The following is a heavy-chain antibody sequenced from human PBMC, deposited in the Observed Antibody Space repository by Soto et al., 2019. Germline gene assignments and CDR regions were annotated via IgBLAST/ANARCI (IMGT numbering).Heavy chain of an antibody. Sequence: GASVKVSCKSSGFTFTSYAIHWLRKAPGQRPQWMGWINGGSGNTKYSQDFQGRVTFTRDTFATTAYLELSSLRSEDTAVYYCARVPPWGNSAGDYYIQHYDSWGQGTPVTVSS. D-gene: IGHD3-10*01. CDR2: INGGSGNT. CDR3: ARVPPWGNSAGDYYIQHYDS. CDR1: GFTFTSYA. V-gene: IGHV1-3*01. J-gene: IGHJ4*02.